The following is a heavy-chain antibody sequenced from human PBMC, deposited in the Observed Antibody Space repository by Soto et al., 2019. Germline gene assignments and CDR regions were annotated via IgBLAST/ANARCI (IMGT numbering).Heavy chain of an antibody. D-gene: IGHD6-13*01. CDR2: IIAYNGNT. J-gene: IGHJ6*02. CDR1: GYTFTSYG. V-gene: IGHV1-18*04. Sequence: GSVKVSCKSSGYTFTSYGISWVRQAPGQGVDWMGWIIAYNGNTNYAQKLQGRVTMTTDTSTSTAYMELRSLRSDDTAVYYCALPYSSSWYDLDKNYYYGMDVWGQGTTVTVSS. CDR3: ALPYSSSWYDLDKNYYYGMDV.